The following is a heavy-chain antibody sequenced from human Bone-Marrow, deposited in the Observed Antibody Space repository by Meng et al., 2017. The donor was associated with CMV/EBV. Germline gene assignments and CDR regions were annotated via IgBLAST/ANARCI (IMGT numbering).Heavy chain of an antibody. CDR3: AREHLKWLVRKAYYFDY. CDR2: TYYRSKWYN. Sequence: SETLSLTCAISGDSVSSNSAAWNWIRQSPSRGLEWLGRTYYRSKWYNDYAVSVKSRITINPDTSKNQFSLQLNSVTPEDTAVYYCAREHLKWLVRKAYYFDYWGQGTLVTVSS. D-gene: IGHD6-19*01. CDR1: GDSVSSNSAA. V-gene: IGHV6-1*01. J-gene: IGHJ4*02.